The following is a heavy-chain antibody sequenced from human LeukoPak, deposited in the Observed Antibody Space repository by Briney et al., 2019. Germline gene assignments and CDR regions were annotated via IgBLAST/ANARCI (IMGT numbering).Heavy chain of an antibody. CDR2: IYYSGST. CDR1: GGSMSNYY. J-gene: IGHJ4*02. V-gene: IGHV4-59*12. CDR3: ATTYYDSSGYPFDY. D-gene: IGHD3-22*01. Sequence: SETLSLTCTVSGGSMSNYYWSWIRQPPGKGLEWIGYIYYSGSTNYNPSLKSRVTMSVDTSKNQFSLKLSSVTAADTAVYYCATTYYDSSGYPFDYWGQGTLVTVSS.